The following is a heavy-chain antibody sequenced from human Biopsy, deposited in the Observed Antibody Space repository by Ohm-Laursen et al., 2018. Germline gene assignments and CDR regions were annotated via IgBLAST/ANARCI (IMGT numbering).Heavy chain of an antibody. CDR2: IIPILGRP. Sequence: SVKVSCKASGGTFTTYGFNWVRQAPGQGLEWVGRIIPILGRPTYAQKFQGRVTITANTSTGTVFMDLSTLRSEDSALYYCAREQHPYIDVLTDSFSYVPMDVWGTGTKVTVSS. D-gene: IGHD3-9*01. J-gene: IGHJ6*04. V-gene: IGHV1-69*04. CDR3: AREQHPYIDVLTDSFSYVPMDV. CDR1: GGTFTTYG.